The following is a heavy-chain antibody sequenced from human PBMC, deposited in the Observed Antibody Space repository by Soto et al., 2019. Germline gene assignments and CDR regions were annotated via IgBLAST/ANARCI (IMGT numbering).Heavy chain of an antibody. CDR2: IDPSDSYT. D-gene: IGHD1-26*01. V-gene: IGHV5-10-1*01. Sequence: PGESLKISCKGSGYSFTSYWISWVRQVPGKGLEWMGRIDPSDSYTNYSPSFQGHVTISADKSISTAYLQWSSLKASDTAMYYCARHPLVGASPRDYYYGMDVWGQGTTVTVSS. J-gene: IGHJ6*02. CDR3: ARHPLVGASPRDYYYGMDV. CDR1: GYSFTSYW.